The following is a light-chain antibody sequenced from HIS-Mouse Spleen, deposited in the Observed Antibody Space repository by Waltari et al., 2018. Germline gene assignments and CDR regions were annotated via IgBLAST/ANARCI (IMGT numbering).Light chain of an antibody. V-gene: IGKV1-39*01. Sequence: DIQMTPSPSSLSASVGDRVTITCRASQSISSYLNWYQQKPRKAPKLLIYAASRLQSGVPSRFSGSGSRTDFTLTISSLQPEDFATYYCQQSYSTPPTFGQGTKVEIK. CDR1: QSISSY. CDR3: QQSYSTPPT. CDR2: AAS. J-gene: IGKJ1*01.